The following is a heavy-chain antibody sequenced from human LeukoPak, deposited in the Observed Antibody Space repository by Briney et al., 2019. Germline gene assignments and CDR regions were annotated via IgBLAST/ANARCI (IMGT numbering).Heavy chain of an antibody. CDR2: MFYSGST. D-gene: IGHD1/OR15-1a*01. J-gene: IGHJ3*01. CDR3: ARRNTEVPDTLPLNAFDV. Sequence: SETLSLTCSVSGGSMRTPSRYWAWIRQSPGKGLEWIGSMFYSGSTYFNPSLRRRVTISGDTSTNRISLSLASVTAADTAVYYCARRNTEVPDTLPLNAFDVWGQGAMVIVSS. V-gene: IGHV4-39*01. CDR1: GGSMRTPSRY.